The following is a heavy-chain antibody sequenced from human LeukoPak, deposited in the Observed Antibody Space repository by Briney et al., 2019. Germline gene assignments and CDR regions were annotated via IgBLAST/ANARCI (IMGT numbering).Heavy chain of an antibody. CDR1: GGSISSSSYY. D-gene: IGHD2-2*01. J-gene: IGHJ3*02. Sequence: SETLSLTCTVSGGSISSSSYYWGWIRQPLGKGLEWIGSMHYSGSTYYNPSLKSRVTISVDTSKNQFSLKLSSVTAADTAVYYCARDSPRAGRIPAAARGPFDIWGQGTMVTVSS. CDR2: MHYSGST. V-gene: IGHV4-39*02. CDR3: ARDSPRAGRIPAAARGPFDI.